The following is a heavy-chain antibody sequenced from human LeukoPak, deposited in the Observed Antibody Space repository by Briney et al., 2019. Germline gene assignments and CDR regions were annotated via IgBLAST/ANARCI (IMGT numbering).Heavy chain of an antibody. CDR3: AKTAITMIVVVITKNYYMDV. Sequence: GGSLRLSCAASGFTFSDYYMSRIRQAPGKGLEWVSSISNSGTAIYYADSVKGRFTISRDNAKNTLYLQMNSLRAEDTAVYYCAKTAITMIVVVITKNYYMDVWGKGTTVTVSS. CDR1: GFTFSDYY. D-gene: IGHD3-22*01. V-gene: IGHV3-11*01. J-gene: IGHJ6*03. CDR2: ISNSGTAI.